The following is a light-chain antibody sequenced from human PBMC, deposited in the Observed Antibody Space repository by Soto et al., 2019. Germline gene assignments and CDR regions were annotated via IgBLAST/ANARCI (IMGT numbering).Light chain of an antibody. CDR3: QSYDNALSAWV. CDR1: SSNIGTGYD. J-gene: IGLJ3*02. Sequence: QAVLTQPPSVSGAPGQRVTISCTGSSSNIGTGYDVHWYQQLPGTAPKLLIYVNNNRPSGVPDRFSGSKSGTSASLAITGLQAEDEAAYYCQSYDNALSAWVFGGGTKVTVL. V-gene: IGLV1-40*01. CDR2: VNN.